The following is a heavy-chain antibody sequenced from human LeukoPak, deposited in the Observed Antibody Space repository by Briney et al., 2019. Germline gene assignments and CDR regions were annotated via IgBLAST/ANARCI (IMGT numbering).Heavy chain of an antibody. J-gene: IGHJ4*02. CDR3: ARGRGGSYFFDY. V-gene: IGHV3-23*01. D-gene: IGHD1-26*01. Sequence: GGSLRLSCAASGFTFSSYAMSWVRQAPGKGLEWVSAISGSGGSTYYADSVKGRFTISRDNSKNTLYLQMNSLRAEDTAVYYCARGRGGSYFFDYWGQGTLVTVSS. CDR2: ISGSGGST. CDR1: GFTFSSYA.